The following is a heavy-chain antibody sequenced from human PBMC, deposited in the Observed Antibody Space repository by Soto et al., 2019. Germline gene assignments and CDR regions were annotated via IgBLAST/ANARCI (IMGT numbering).Heavy chain of an antibody. Sequence: EVQLVESGGGLVKPGGSLRLSCAASGFTFSSYSMNWVRQAPGKGLEWVSSISSSSSYIYYADSVKGRFTISRYNAKNSLYLQMNSLRAEDTAVYYCARDGVYYDILTGYYRDYYYYGMDVWGQGTTVTVSS. V-gene: IGHV3-21*01. J-gene: IGHJ6*02. CDR2: ISSSSSYI. CDR1: GFTFSSYS. D-gene: IGHD3-9*01. CDR3: ARDGVYYDILTGYYRDYYYYGMDV.